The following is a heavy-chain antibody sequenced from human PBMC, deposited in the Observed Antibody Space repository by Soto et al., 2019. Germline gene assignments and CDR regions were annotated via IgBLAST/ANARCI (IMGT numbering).Heavy chain of an antibody. CDR1: VGSISSSSYY. D-gene: IGHD3-10*01. CDR2: IYYSGST. J-gene: IGHJ3*02. CDR3: ARRAVRGGYDAFDI. V-gene: IGHV4-39*01. Sequence: QLQLQESGPGLVKPSETLSLTCTVSVGSISSSSYYWGWVRQPPGKGLEWIGSIYYSGSTYYNPSLKSRVTISVDTSKNQFSLKLSSVTAADTAVYYCARRAVRGGYDAFDIWGQGTMVTVSS.